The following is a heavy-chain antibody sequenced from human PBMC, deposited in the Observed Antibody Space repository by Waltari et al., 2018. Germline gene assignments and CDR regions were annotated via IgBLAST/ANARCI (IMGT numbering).Heavy chain of an antibody. CDR1: GYTFTGYY. Sequence: QVQLVQSGAEVKKPGASVKVSCKASGYTFTGYYMHWVRQAPGQGLEWMGWINPNSGGKNYAQKFQGRVTMTRDTSISTAYMELSRLRSDDTAVYYCARDRALGYSYGYEVHWGQGTLVTVSS. V-gene: IGHV1-2*02. CDR2: INPNSGGK. J-gene: IGHJ4*02. CDR3: ARDRALGYSYGYEVH. D-gene: IGHD5-18*01.